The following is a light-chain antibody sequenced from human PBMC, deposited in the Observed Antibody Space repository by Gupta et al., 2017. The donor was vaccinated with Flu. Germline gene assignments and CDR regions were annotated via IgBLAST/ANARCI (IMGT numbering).Light chain of an antibody. CDR1: QSVNLNY. CDR3: QHDGSTRGYT. J-gene: IGKJ2*01. V-gene: IGKV3-20*01. CDR2: AAS. Sequence: EVVLTQSPGTLSLSPGERVTFSCRASQSVNLNYLAWFQQRSGQPPRLLIYAASSRATGIPDRFSGSGSGTDFTLTISRREPEDFAVYYCQHDGSTRGYTFGQGTHLEIK.